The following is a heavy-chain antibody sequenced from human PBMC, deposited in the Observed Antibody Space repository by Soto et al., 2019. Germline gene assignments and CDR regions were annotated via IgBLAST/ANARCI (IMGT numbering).Heavy chain of an antibody. CDR2: IYHSGST. Sequence: SETLSLTCAVSGGSISSSNWWSWVRQPPGKGLEWIGEIYHSGSTNYNPSLKSRVTISVDTSKNQFSLKLSSVTAADTAVYYCAGGAVEFYWFDPWGQGTLVTVSS. CDR1: GGSISSSNW. V-gene: IGHV4-4*02. D-gene: IGHD3-10*01. CDR3: AGGAVEFYWFDP. J-gene: IGHJ5*02.